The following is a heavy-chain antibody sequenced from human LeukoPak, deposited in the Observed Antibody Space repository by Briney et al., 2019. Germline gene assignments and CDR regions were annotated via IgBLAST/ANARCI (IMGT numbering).Heavy chain of an antibody. CDR2: IYPGDSDT. CDR1: GYSFTSYW. CDR3: ARHLGYGDYVYYFDY. V-gene: IGHV5-51*01. D-gene: IGHD4-17*01. J-gene: IGHJ4*02. Sequence: GEPLKISCKGSGYSFTSYWIGWVRQMPGKGLEWMGIIYPGDSDTRYSPSFQGQVTISADKSISTAYLQWSSLKASDTAMYYCARHLGYGDYVYYFDYWGQGTLVTVSS.